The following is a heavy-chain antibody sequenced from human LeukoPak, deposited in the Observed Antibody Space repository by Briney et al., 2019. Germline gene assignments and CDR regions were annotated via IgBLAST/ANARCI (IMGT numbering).Heavy chain of an antibody. J-gene: IGHJ4*02. CDR1: GFTFSSYA. V-gene: IGHV3-30*04. CDR2: ISYDGSNK. D-gene: IGHD1-26*01. CDR3: ARDGVVGATTLDY. Sequence: GGSLRLSCAASGFTFSSYAMHWVRQAPGKGLEWVAVISYDGSNKYYADSVKGRFTISRDNSKNTLYLQMNSLRAEDTAVYYCARDGVVGATTLDYWGQGTLVTVSS.